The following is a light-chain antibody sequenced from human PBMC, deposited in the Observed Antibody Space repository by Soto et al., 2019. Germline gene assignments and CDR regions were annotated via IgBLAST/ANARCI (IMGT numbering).Light chain of an antibody. J-gene: IGKJ5*01. CDR2: DAS. V-gene: IGKV1-13*02. Sequence: AIQLTQSPSSLSASVGDRVIITCRASQGVGRAVAWYQLKPGKSPKLLIYDASILETGAPARFSGSGSGTDFTLTISTLQPEDVATYYCQQFNGDPSFGQGTRLDIK. CDR3: QQFNGDPS. CDR1: QGVGRA.